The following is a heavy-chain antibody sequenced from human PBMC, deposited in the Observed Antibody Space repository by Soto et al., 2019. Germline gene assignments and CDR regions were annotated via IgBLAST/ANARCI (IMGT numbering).Heavy chain of an antibody. J-gene: IGHJ4*02. CDR3: AHGTVVTRGFRY. CDR1: GFSLSTSGVG. Sequence: QITLKESGPTLVKPTQTLTLTCTFSGFSLSTSGVGVGRIRQPPGKALEWLALIYWDDDKRYSPSLKSRLTITKDTSKNQVVLTMTNMDPVDTATYYCAHGTVVTRGFRYWGQGTLVTVSS. CDR2: IYWDDDK. V-gene: IGHV2-5*02. D-gene: IGHD2-15*01.